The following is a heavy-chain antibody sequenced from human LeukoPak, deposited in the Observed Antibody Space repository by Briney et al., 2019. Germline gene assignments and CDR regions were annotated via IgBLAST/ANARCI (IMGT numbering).Heavy chain of an antibody. CDR2: ISGSGGST. CDR3: ATAAATHYDVLSGYYNDFDY. J-gene: IGHJ4*02. D-gene: IGHD3-9*01. CDR1: GFTFSSYA. V-gene: IGHV3-23*01. Sequence: PGGSLRLSCAASGFTFSSYAMSWVRQAPGKGLEWVSAISGSGGSTYYADSVKGRFTISRDNSKNTLYLQMNSLRAEDTAVYYCATAAATHYDVLSGYYNDFDYWGQGTLVTVSS.